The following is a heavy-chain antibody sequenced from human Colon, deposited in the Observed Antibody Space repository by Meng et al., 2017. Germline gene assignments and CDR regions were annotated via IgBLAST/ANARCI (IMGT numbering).Heavy chain of an antibody. J-gene: IGHJ2*01. CDR1: GYTFTSYA. V-gene: IGHV1-3*01. CDR3: ARVPTRIAVDGRLVSWYFDL. D-gene: IGHD6-19*01. Sequence: ASVKVSCKASGYTFTSYAMHWVRQAPGQRLEWMGWINAGNGNTKYSQKFQGRVTITRDTSASTAYMELSSLRSEDTAVYYCARVPTRIAVDGRLVSWYFDLWGRGTLVTVSS. CDR2: INAGNGNT.